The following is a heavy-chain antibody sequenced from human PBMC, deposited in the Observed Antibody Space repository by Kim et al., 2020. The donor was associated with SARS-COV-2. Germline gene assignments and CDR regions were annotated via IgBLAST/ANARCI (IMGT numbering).Heavy chain of an antibody. Sequence: SETLSLTCAVYGGSFSGYYWSWIRQPPGKGLEWIGEINHSGSTHYNPSLKSRVTISVDTSKNQFSLKLSSVTAADTAVYYCARGRGSGRKNTAMVTTAFDIWGQGTMVTVSS. CDR2: INHSGST. CDR3: ARGRGSGRKNTAMVTTAFDI. D-gene: IGHD5-18*01. V-gene: IGHV4-34*01. CDR1: GGSFSGYY. J-gene: IGHJ3*02.